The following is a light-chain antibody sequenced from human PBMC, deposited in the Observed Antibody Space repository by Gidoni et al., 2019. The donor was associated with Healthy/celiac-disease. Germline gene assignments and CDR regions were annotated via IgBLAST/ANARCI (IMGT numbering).Light chain of an antibody. CDR3: QQYGSSPPRYT. CDR2: GAS. CDR1: QSVSSSY. V-gene: IGKV3-20*01. J-gene: IGKJ2*01. Sequence: EIVFKQSPGTLSLSPGERATLSCRASQSVSSSYLAWYQQKPGQAPRLLIYGASSRATGIPDRCRGRGSGTDFTLTISRLEPEDFAVYYCQQYGSSPPRYTFXXXTKLEIK.